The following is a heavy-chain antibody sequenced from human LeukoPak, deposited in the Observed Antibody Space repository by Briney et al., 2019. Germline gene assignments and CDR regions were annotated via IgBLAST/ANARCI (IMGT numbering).Heavy chain of an antibody. V-gene: IGHV1-46*01. D-gene: IGHD3-22*01. CDR3: ARAGSGYY. CDR1: GYTFTTYY. J-gene: IGHJ4*02. CDR2: INPSGGST. Sequence: GASVKSSGKPPGYTFTTYYIPWVHKPPGQGLEWMGIINPSGGSTSYAQKFQGRVTMTRDTSTSTVYMELSSLRSEDTAVYYCARAGSGYYWGQGTLVTVSS.